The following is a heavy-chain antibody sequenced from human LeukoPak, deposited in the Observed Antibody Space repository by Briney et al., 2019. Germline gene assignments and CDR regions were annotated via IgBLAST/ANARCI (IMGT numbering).Heavy chain of an antibody. CDR1: GGSISSSNW. D-gene: IGHD3-10*01. Sequence: PSETLSLTCAVSGGSISSSNWWSWVRQPPGKGLEWIGEIYHSGSTNYNPSLKSRVTISVDKSKNQFSLKLSSVTAADTAVYYCAITGINYYGSGSYDAYWGQGTLVTVSS. V-gene: IGHV4-4*02. CDR3: AITGINYYGSGSYDAY. J-gene: IGHJ4*02. CDR2: IYHSGST.